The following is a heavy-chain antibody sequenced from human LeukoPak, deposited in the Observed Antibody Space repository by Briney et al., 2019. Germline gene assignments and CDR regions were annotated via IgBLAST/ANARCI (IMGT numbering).Heavy chain of an antibody. CDR3: AKQKQQLVTIDY. V-gene: IGHV3-23*01. D-gene: IGHD6-13*01. CDR1: GFTVSSNY. J-gene: IGHJ4*02. Sequence: GGSLRLSCAASGFTVSSNYMSWVRQAPGKGLEWVSAISGSGGSTYYADSVKGRFTISRDNSKNTLYLQMNSLRAEDTAVYYCAKQKQQLVTIDYWGQGTLVTVSS. CDR2: ISGSGGST.